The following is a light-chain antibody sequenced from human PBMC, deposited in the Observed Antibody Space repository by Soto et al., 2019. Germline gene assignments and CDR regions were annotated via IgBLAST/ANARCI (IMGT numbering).Light chain of an antibody. J-gene: IGLJ7*01. Sequence: QSALTQPASVSGSPGQSIAISCTGTSSDVGSYNSVSWYQQYPGKAPKLMIHDVNNRPSGISDRFSGSKSGNTASLTISGLQAEDEADYYGSSFTSSTSYVFGTGTQLTVL. CDR1: SSDVGSYNS. V-gene: IGLV2-14*03. CDR3: SSFTSSTSYV. CDR2: DVN.